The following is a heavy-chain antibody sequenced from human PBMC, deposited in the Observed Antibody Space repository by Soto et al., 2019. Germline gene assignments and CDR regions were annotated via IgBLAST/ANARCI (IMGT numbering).Heavy chain of an antibody. CDR3: ARLGAFGVAPTPGLDR. CDR1: GGSVNIGGYY. D-gene: IGHD3-3*01. J-gene: IGHJ5*02. CDR2: IYYSGTT. V-gene: IGHV4-31*03. Sequence: PSETLSLTCTVSGGSVNIGGYYWTWLRQLPGKGLEWIGYIYYSGTTYSNPSLKSRLDISLDTPKNQFFLRLDSATAADTAVYYCARLGAFGVAPTPGLDRWGQGTLVTVSS.